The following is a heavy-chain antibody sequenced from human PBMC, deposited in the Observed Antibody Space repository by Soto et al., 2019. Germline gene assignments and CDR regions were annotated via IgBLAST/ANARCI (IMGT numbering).Heavy chain of an antibody. CDR2: IYHSGGT. V-gene: IGHV4-38-2*01. CDR1: GYSSRSGYY. CDR3: AGTDSYTSGLDY. J-gene: IGHJ4*02. Sequence: PSETLSLTCAVSGYSSRSGYYWAWIRQPPGKGLEYIGSIYHSGGTFYNPSLKSRVTMSVDTSKKGFSLRLTAVTAADTAVYYCAGTDSYTSGLDYWGQGTVVTVSS. D-gene: IGHD6-19*01.